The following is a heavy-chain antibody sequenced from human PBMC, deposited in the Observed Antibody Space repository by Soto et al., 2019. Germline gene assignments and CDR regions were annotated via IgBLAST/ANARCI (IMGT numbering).Heavy chain of an antibody. CDR2: ISYDGSNK. CDR3: ARDPKSGYTSGSHLDP. V-gene: IGHV3-30-3*01. J-gene: IGHJ5*02. CDR1: GFTFSSYA. D-gene: IGHD5-18*01. Sequence: GGSLRLSCAASGFTFSSYAMHWVRQAPGKGLEWVALISYDGSNKFYADSVKGRFTISRDNSKNTLYLQINSLRAEDTAVYYCARDPKSGYTSGSHLDPWGQGTLVTVSS.